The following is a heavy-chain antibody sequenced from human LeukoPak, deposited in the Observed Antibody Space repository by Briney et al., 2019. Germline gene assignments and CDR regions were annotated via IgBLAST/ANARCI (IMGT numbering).Heavy chain of an antibody. CDR1: EFTLSSYD. Sequence: GGSLILFCAASEFTLSSYDINWVRQAPGEGLEWVSYISRSGTTIYYAASVRGRFTISRDNAKNSVYLQMDSLRADDTAVYFCAGAIIGYYHYWVQGTLVTVSS. J-gene: IGHJ4*02. V-gene: IGHV3-48*03. CDR3: AGAIIGYYHY. D-gene: IGHD3-22*01. CDR2: ISRSGTTI.